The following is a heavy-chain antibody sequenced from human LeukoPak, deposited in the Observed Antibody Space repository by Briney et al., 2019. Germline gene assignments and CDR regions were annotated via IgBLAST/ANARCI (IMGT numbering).Heavy chain of an antibody. CDR1: GFTFSKYG. V-gene: IGHV3-33*01. Sequence: PGGSLRLSCAASGFTFSKYGTHWARQAPGKGLEWVTVIWYDGTNKYYADSVKGRFTISKDNSKNTVSLQMDSLRAEDTAVYYCARANYGPWYLDLWGRGTLVTVSS. CDR3: ARANYGPWYLDL. D-gene: IGHD5-24*01. CDR2: IWYDGTNK. J-gene: IGHJ2*01.